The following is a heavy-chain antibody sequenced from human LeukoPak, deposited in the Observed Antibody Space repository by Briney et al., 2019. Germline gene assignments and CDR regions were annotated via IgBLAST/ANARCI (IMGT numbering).Heavy chain of an antibody. CDR2: ISYDGSNK. J-gene: IGHJ4*02. CDR3: AKTPNYYGSGSPFDY. V-gene: IGHV3-30*18. Sequence: GGSLRLSCAASGFTFSSYGMHWVRQATGKGLEWVAVISYDGSNKYYADSVKGRFTISRDNSKNTLYLQMNSLRAEDTAVYYCAKTPNYYGSGSPFDYWGQGTLVTVSS. D-gene: IGHD3-10*01. CDR1: GFTFSSYG.